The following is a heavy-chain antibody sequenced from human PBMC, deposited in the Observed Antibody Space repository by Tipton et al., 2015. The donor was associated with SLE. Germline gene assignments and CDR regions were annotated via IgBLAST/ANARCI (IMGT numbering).Heavy chain of an antibody. D-gene: IGHD1/OR15-1a*01. CDR3: ASQTNWNNPFNY. CDR2: INHSGNT. V-gene: IGHV4-38-2*01. CDR1: DYSISSGYY. Sequence: TLSLTCAVSDYSISSGYYWGWIRQPPGKGLEWIGCINHSGNTYYNPSLNSRVTISVDTSKNQFYLKLSSVTAADTAVYYCASQTNWNNPFNYWGQGTLVTVSS. J-gene: IGHJ4*02.